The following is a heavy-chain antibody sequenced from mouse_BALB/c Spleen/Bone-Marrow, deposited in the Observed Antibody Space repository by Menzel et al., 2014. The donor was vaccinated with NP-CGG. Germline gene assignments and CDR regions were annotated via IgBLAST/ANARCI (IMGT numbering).Heavy chain of an antibody. CDR2: IYPGNGDT. CDR1: GYIFISYN. Sequence: QVQLQQPGAELVKPGASVKMSCKASGYIFISYNMHWVKQTPGQGLEWIGTIYPGNGDTSYNQKFKGKASLTADKSSSTAYMQLSSLTSEDSAVYYCARYNWDGGNYFDYWGQGTTLTVSS. CDR3: ARYNWDGGNYFDY. D-gene: IGHD4-1*01. J-gene: IGHJ2*01. V-gene: IGHV1-12*01.